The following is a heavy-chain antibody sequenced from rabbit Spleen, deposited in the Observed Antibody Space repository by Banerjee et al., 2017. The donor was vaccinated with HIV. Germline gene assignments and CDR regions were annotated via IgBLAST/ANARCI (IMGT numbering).Heavy chain of an antibody. CDR1: GFSFSDRDV. Sequence: QEQLEESGGGLVKPEGSLTLTCKASGFSFSDRDVMCWVRQAPGKGLEWIACINAVTGKAVYASWAKGRFTFSKTSSTTVTLQMTSLTAADTATYFCASGYSDIYFNLWGPGTLVTVS. V-gene: IGHV1S45*01. J-gene: IGHJ4*01. D-gene: IGHD1-1*01. CDR2: INAVTGKA. CDR3: ASGYSDIYFNL.